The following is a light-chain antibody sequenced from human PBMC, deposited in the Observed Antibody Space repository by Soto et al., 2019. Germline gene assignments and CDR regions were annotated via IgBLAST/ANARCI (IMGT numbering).Light chain of an antibody. CDR1: QSVSSY. J-gene: IGKJ5*01. Sequence: EIVLTQSPATLSLSPGERPTLPCRASQSVSSYLAWYQQKPGQAPRVLIYDASNRATGIPARFSGSGYGTDFNLTISRLETEDFAVYYCQQYGSSPITFGQGTRLEIK. V-gene: IGKV3-20*01. CDR2: DAS. CDR3: QQYGSSPIT.